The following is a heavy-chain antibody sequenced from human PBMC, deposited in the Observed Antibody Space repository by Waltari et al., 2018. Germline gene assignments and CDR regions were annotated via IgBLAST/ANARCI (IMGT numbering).Heavy chain of an antibody. CDR2: IYYSRRT. CDR3: AGWACSSTSCYRGERYFDY. J-gene: IGHJ4*02. D-gene: IGHD2-2*01. V-gene: IGHV4-31*03. Sequence: QVQLQESCPGLVKPSQTLSLTCTVSGGSISSGGYYWSWNRQPPGKGLEWIGYIYYSRRTYYNPSLKSRVTISVDTSKNQFSLKLSSVTAADTAVYYCAGWACSSTSCYRGERYFDYWGQGTLVTVSS. CDR1: GGSISSGGYY.